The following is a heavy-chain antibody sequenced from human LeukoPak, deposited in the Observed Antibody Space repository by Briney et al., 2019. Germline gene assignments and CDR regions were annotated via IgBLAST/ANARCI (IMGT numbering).Heavy chain of an antibody. CDR1: GGSISSSSYY. Sequence: SETLSLTCTVSGGSISSSSYYWGWIRQPPGKGLEWIGSIYYSGSTYYNPSLKSRVTISVDTSKNQFSLKLSSVTAADTAVYYCARFWASSPYGDYVGAFDIWGQGTMVTVSS. D-gene: IGHD4-17*01. CDR3: ARFWASSPYGDYVGAFDI. J-gene: IGHJ3*02. CDR2: IYYSGST. V-gene: IGHV4-39*07.